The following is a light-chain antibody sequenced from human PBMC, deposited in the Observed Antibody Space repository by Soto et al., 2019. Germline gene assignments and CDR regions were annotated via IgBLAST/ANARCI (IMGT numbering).Light chain of an antibody. V-gene: IGKV1-39*01. CDR1: QSMSNY. J-gene: IGKJ5*01. Sequence: DLQMNQSPSSLSATVGDRVTIXXRSSQSMSNYLNWYQQRPGKAPKVXXYAASTMESGGPSRCSGSGSGTDFTLTIISLKPEDFATYYCQQSFSTPSITFGQGTRLEI. CDR2: AAS. CDR3: QQSFSTPSIT.